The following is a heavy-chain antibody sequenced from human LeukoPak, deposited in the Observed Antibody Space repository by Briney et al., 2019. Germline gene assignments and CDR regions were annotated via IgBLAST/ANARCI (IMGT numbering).Heavy chain of an antibody. J-gene: IGHJ5*02. D-gene: IGHD2-2*02. Sequence: PGGSLRLSCAASGFTFSSYSMNWVRQAPGKGLEWVSSISSSSSYIYHADSVKGRFTISRDNAKNSLYLQMNSLRAEDTAVYYCAREIVPAAIRFDPWGQGTLVTVSS. CDR1: GFTFSSYS. CDR2: ISSSSSYI. V-gene: IGHV3-21*01. CDR3: AREIVPAAIRFDP.